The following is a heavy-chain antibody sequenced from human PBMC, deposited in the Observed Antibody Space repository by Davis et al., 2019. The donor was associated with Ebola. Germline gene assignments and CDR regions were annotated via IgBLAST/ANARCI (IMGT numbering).Heavy chain of an antibody. CDR2: ISWNSGSI. D-gene: IGHD2-2*01. Sequence: SLKISCAASGFTFDDYAMHWVRQAPGKGLEWVSGISWNSGSIGYADSVKGRFTISRDNSRNTLYLQMNSLTAEDTAVYYCAKETAAIPTRTDYWGQGTLVTVS. CDR1: GFTFDDYA. CDR3: AKETAAIPTRTDY. J-gene: IGHJ4*02. V-gene: IGHV3-9*01.